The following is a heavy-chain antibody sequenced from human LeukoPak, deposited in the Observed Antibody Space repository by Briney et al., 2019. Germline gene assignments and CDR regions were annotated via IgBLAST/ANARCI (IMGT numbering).Heavy chain of an antibody. V-gene: IGHV3-30*02. Sequence: GGSLRLXCAASGFTFSSYGMHWVRQAPGKGLEWVAFIRYDGSNKYYADSVKGRFTISRDNSKNTLYLQMNSLRAEDTAVYYCAKEPRKDGYYMDVWGKGTTVTVSS. CDR1: GFTFSSYG. J-gene: IGHJ6*03. D-gene: IGHD1-14*01. CDR3: AKEPRKDGYYMDV. CDR2: IRYDGSNK.